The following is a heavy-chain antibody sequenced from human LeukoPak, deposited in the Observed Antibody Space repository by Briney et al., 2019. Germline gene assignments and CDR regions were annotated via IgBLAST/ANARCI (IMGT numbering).Heavy chain of an antibody. CDR1: GFTFDDYA. J-gene: IGHJ4*02. D-gene: IGHD3-22*01. V-gene: IGHV3-9*01. CDR2: ISWNSGSV. Sequence: PGGSLRLSCAASGFTFDDYAMHWVRQAPGKSLEWVSGISWNSGSVGYADSVKGRFTISRDNAKNPLFLQMNSLRAEDTALYYCAKDIHYYDSSGGSDYWGQGTLVTVSS. CDR3: AKDIHYYDSSGGSDY.